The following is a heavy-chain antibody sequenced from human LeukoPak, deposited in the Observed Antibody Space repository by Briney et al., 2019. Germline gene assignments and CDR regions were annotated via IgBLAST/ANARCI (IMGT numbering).Heavy chain of an antibody. CDR1: GGSFSGYY. D-gene: IGHD1-26*01. CDR3: ARGPTGGSYLRLYYYYCMDV. J-gene: IGHJ6*03. Sequence: KPSETLSLTCAVYGGSFSGYYWSWIRQPPGKGLEWIGEINHSGSTNYNPSLKSRVTISVDTSKNQFSLKLSSVTAADTAVYYCARGPTGGSYLRLYYYYCMDVWGKGTTVTVSS. V-gene: IGHV4-34*01. CDR2: INHSGST.